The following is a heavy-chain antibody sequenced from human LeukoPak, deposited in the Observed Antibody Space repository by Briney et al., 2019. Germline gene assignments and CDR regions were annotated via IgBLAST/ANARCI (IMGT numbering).Heavy chain of an antibody. J-gene: IGHJ5*02. CDR1: GYTFTSYY. Sequence: GASVKVSCKASGYTFTSYYMHWVRQAPGQGLEWMGIINPSGGSTSYAQKFQGRVTMTRDTSTSTVYMELSSPRSEDTAVYYCAREGASRITIFGVVTAPYNWFDPWGQGTLVTVSS. D-gene: IGHD3-3*01. CDR2: INPSGGST. V-gene: IGHV1-46*01. CDR3: AREGASRITIFGVVTAPYNWFDP.